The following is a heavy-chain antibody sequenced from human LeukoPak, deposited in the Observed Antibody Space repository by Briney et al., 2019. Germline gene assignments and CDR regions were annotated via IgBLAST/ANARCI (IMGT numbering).Heavy chain of an antibody. J-gene: IGHJ3*02. CDR1: GFTINIKY. CDR3: VRDKECSSLYAFDI. D-gene: IGHD6-13*01. CDR2: IYRGGET. V-gene: IGHV3-53*01. Sequence: GGSLRLSCAASGFTINIKYMSWLRQAPGKGLVGVTVIYRGGETYCADSVKGRFTISNDNSKNTLYLQMNSLRAEDTAVYYCVRDKECSSLYAFDIWGERTMVTVSS.